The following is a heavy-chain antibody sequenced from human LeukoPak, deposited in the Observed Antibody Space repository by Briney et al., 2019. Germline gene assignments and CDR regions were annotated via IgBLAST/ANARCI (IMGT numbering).Heavy chain of an antibody. CDR2: IYYSGST. CDR1: GGSISSYY. Sequence: PSETLSLTCTVSGGSISSYYWSWIRQPPGKGLEWIGYIYYSGSTHYNPSLKSRVTISVDTSKNQFSLKLSSVTAADTAVYYCARWSGYRFEYFQHWGQGTLVTVSS. V-gene: IGHV4-59*01. J-gene: IGHJ1*01. D-gene: IGHD3-3*01. CDR3: ARWSGYRFEYFQH.